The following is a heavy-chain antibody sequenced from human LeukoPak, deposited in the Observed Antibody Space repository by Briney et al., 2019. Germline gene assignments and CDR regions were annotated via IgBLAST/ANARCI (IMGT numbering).Heavy chain of an antibody. Sequence: PGGSLRLSCAASGFTFSNYEMHLVRQAPGKGLEYVSSISSNGGNTFYTNSVKGRFTISRDNSRKTLHIQMGSLRPEDMAVYYCARESGLAGQGGFDIWGQGTMVTVSS. J-gene: IGHJ3*02. CDR1: GFTFSNYE. V-gene: IGHV3-64*01. CDR3: ARESGLAGQGGFDI. CDR2: ISSNGGNT. D-gene: IGHD3-10*01.